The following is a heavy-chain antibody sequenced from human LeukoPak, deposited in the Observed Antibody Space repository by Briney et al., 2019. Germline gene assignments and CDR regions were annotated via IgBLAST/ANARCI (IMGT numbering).Heavy chain of an antibody. CDR2: IWYDGSNK. D-gene: IGHD6-19*01. Sequence: GGSLRLSCAASGFTFSSYGMHWVRQAPGKGLEGVAVIWYDGSNKYYADSVKGRFTISRDNSKNTLYLQMNSLRAEDTAVYYCAKDGYSSGWYSGWFDPWGQGTLVTVSS. J-gene: IGHJ5*02. V-gene: IGHV3-33*06. CDR3: AKDGYSSGWYSGWFDP. CDR1: GFTFSSYG.